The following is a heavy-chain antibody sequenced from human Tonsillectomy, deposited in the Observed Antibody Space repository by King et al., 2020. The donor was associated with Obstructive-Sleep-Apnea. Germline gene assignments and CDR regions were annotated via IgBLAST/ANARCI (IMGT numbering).Heavy chain of an antibody. Sequence: VQLVESGGGVVQPGRSLRLSCAASGFTSSSYGIHWVRQAPGKGLEWVAGISYDGSNKNYADSVKGRFTISRDNSKNTLYLQMNSLRAEDTAVYYCARDLSGTWTFDYWGQGNLVTVSS. V-gene: IGHV3-30*04. CDR2: ISYDGSNK. J-gene: IGHJ4*02. CDR1: GFTSSSYG. D-gene: IGHD1-26*01. CDR3: ARDLSGTWTFDY.